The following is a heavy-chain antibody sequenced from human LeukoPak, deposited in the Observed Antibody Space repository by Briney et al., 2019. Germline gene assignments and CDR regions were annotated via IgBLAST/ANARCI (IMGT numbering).Heavy chain of an antibody. CDR1: GYTFTDYY. D-gene: IGHD3-10*01. CDR2: IDPNSGDT. J-gene: IGHJ4*02. Sequence: ASVKVSCKTSGYTFTDYYMHWVRQAPGQGLEWMAWIDPNSGDTNSAQKFQGRVTMTRDTSISTAYMELSRLRSDDTAVYYCASQRSYYYGSGSYMRGITDFDYWGQGTLVTVSS. CDR3: ASQRSYYYGSGSYMRGITDFDY. V-gene: IGHV1-2*02.